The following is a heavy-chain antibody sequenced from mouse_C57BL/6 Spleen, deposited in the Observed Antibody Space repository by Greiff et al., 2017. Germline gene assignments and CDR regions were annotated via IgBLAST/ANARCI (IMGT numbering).Heavy chain of an antibody. J-gene: IGHJ4*01. CDR2: IYPGSGNT. CDR3: ARRSYDYDEAMDY. CDR1: GYSFTSYY. Sequence: VQLQQSGPELVKPGASVKISCKASGYSFTSYYIHWVKQRPGQGLEWIGWIYPGSGNTKYNEKFKGKATLTADTSSSTAYMQLSSLTSEDSAVYYCARRSYDYDEAMDYWGQGTSVTVSS. D-gene: IGHD2-4*01. V-gene: IGHV1-66*01.